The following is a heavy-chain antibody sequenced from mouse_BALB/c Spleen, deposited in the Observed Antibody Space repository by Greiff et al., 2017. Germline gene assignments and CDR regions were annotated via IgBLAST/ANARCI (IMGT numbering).Heavy chain of an antibody. CDR1: GFTFSSYA. CDR2: ISSGGST. J-gene: IGHJ2*01. CDR3: ARDKGYFDY. Sequence: EVKLLESGGGLVKPGGSLKLSCAASGFTFSSYAMSWVRQTPEKRLEWVASISSGGSTYYPDSVKGRFTISRDNARNILYLQMSSLRSEDTAMYYCARDKGYFDYWGQGTTLTVSS. V-gene: IGHV5-6-5*01. D-gene: IGHD3-3*01.